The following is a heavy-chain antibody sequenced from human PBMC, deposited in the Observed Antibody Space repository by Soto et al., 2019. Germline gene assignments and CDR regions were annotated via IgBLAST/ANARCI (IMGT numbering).Heavy chain of an antibody. CDR1: LSTFTRYT. Sequence: ASVXVSFKSSLSTFTRYTMNLLRQAPGQRLEWMGWINPDNGNTKSSQKFQDRVIITRDKSASTAYMDLRSLRSEDTDVYYCARGTATGQIDTWGQGTRVTVSS. CDR3: ARGTATGQIDT. D-gene: IGHD2-8*02. J-gene: IGHJ5*02. CDR2: INPDNGNT. V-gene: IGHV1-3*01.